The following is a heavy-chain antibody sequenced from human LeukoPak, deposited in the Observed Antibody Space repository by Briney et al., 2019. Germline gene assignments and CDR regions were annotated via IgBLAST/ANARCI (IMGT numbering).Heavy chain of an antibody. V-gene: IGHV3-7*04. J-gene: IGHJ4*02. CDR3: TRVGYIDEGIDY. D-gene: IGHD5-24*01. CDR2: IKQDGSKK. CDR1: GFSFSSYW. Sequence: GGSLRLSCAASGFSFSSYWMTWVRQAPGKGLEWVANIKQDGSKKSYVDSVKGRFTISRDNAKNSLYLQMNSLRAEDTAIYYCTRVGYIDEGIDYWGQGTLVTVSS.